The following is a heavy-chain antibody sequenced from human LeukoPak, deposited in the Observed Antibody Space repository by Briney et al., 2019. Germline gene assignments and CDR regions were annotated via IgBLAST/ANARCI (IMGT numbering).Heavy chain of an antibody. CDR3: ARQIGLSMVRGVIHDAFDI. CDR1: GGSFSGYY. V-gene: IGHV4-34*01. J-gene: IGHJ3*02. D-gene: IGHD3-10*01. Sequence: SETLSLTCAVYGGSFSGYYWSWIRQPPGKGLESIGEINHSGSTNYNPSLKSRVTISIDTSKNQFSLKLSSVTAADTTVYYCARQIGLSMVRGVIHDAFDIWGQGTMVTVSS. CDR2: INHSGST.